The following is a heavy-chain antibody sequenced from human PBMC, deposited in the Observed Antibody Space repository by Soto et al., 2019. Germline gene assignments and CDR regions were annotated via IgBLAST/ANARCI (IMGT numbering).Heavy chain of an antibody. CDR1: GGSISNYY. Sequence: PSETLSLTCTVSGGSISNYYWTWIRQPPGKGLEWIGYIYYSGSTNYNPSLKSRVTISVDRSKNQFSLKLSSVTAADTAVYYCAGSGYYHNSGMDVWGQGTTVTAP. V-gene: IGHV4-59*12. D-gene: IGHD3-22*01. CDR3: AGSGYYHNSGMDV. J-gene: IGHJ6*02. CDR2: IYYSGST.